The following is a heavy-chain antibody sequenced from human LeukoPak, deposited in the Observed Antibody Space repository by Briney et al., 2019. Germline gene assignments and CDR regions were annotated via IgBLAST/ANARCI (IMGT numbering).Heavy chain of an antibody. CDR1: GLTFSSYA. CDR3: ANTFNFDY. J-gene: IGHJ4*02. V-gene: IGHV3-23*01. CDR2: ISGNGANT. Sequence: PGGSLRLSCAASGLTFSSYAMSWVRQAPGKGLEWVSGISGNGANTYYADPVKGRFTISRDNSKNTLYLQMNSLRAEDTAVYYCANTFNFDYWGQGTLVTVSS.